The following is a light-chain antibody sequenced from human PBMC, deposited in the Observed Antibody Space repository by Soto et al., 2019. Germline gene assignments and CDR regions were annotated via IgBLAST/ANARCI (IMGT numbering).Light chain of an antibody. CDR3: QQYGSSPYT. Sequence: EIVLTQSPGTLSLSPGERATLSCRVSQSVRNSYLAWYQQKPDQAPRLLISGASGRAAGIPDRFSGSGSGTDFTLTISRLEPQDFAVYYCQQYGSSPYTFGQGTKLEI. J-gene: IGKJ2*01. CDR1: QSVRNSY. CDR2: GAS. V-gene: IGKV3-20*01.